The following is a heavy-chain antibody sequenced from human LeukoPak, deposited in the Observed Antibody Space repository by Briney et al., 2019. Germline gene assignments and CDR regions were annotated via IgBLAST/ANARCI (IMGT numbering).Heavy chain of an antibody. CDR1: GGSISSYY. J-gene: IGHJ6*02. Sequence: PSETLSLTCTVSGGSISSYYWSWIRQPPGKGLEWIGYIYDSGSTNYNPSLKSRVTISVDTSKNQFSLKLSSVTAADTAVYYCARQHYYYYGMDVWGQGTTVTVSS. CDR3: ARQHYYYYGMDV. V-gene: IGHV4-59*08. CDR2: IYDSGST.